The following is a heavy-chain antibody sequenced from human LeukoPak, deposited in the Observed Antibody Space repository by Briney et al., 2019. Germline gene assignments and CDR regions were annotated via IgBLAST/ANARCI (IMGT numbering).Heavy chain of an antibody. CDR1: GGSISSYY. Sequence: SETLSLTCTVSGGSISSYYWSWIRQPPGKGLEWIGYIYYSGSTNYNPSLKSRVTISVDTSKNQFSLKLSSVTAADTAVYYCAREVVRDYYDSSGYYHAFDIWGQGTMVTVSS. D-gene: IGHD3-22*01. CDR3: AREVVRDYYDSSGYYHAFDI. J-gene: IGHJ3*02. CDR2: IYYSGST. V-gene: IGHV4-59*01.